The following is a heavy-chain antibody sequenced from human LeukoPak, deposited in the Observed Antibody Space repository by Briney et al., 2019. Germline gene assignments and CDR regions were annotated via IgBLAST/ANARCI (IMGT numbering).Heavy chain of an antibody. CDR1: GGSISSGGYY. CDR2: IYYSGST. V-gene: IGHV4-31*03. J-gene: IGHJ5*02. CDR3: ARLKSVAGTSFSKWFDP. D-gene: IGHD6-19*01. Sequence: SETLSLTCTVSGGSISSGGYYWSWIRQHPGKGLEWIGYIYYSGSTYYNPSLKSRVTISVDTSKNQFSLKLSSVTAADTAVYYCARLKSVAGTSFSKWFDPWGQGTLVTVSS.